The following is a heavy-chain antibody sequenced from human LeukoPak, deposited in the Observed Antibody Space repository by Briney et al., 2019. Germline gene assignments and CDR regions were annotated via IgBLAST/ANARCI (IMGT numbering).Heavy chain of an antibody. CDR1: GFIFNNYW. J-gene: IGHJ4*02. Sequence: GGSLRLSCEASGFIFNNYWMSWVRQTPGEGLEWVANIKEDGSEQYYVDSVKGRFTITRDNSKNTLFLQMNSLRAEDTAVYYCAKDGGLWVSAHWGDSWGRGTLVTVSS. D-gene: IGHD7-27*01. CDR2: IKEDGSEQ. V-gene: IGHV3-7*03. CDR3: AKDGGLWVSAHWGDS.